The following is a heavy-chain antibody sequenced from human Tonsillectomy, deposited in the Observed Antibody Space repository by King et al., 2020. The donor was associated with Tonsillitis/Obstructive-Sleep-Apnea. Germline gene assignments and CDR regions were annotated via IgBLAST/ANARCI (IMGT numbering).Heavy chain of an antibody. CDR1: GGSISSYY. CDR2: IYYSGST. D-gene: IGHD3-3*01. CDR3: ARAGYDFWSGSRFDY. V-gene: IGHV4-59*01. Sequence: VQLQESGPGLVKPSETLSLTCTVSGGSISSYYWSWIRPPPGKGLEWIGYIYYSGSTNYNPSLKSRVTISVDTSKNQFSLKLSSVTAADTAVYYCARAGYDFWSGSRFDYWGQGTLVTVSS. J-gene: IGHJ4*02.